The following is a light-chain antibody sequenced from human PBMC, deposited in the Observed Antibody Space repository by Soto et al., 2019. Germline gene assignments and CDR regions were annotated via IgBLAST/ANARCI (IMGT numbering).Light chain of an antibody. V-gene: IGKV3D-20*02. CDR2: GAS. Sequence: EIVLTQSPGTLSLSPEERATLSCRASQSISSSYLAWYQQKPGQAPRLLIYGASSRATGIPARFSGSGSGTDFTLTISSLEPEDFAVYYCQQRSNWPPITFGQGTRLEIK. CDR1: QSISSSY. CDR3: QQRSNWPPIT. J-gene: IGKJ5*01.